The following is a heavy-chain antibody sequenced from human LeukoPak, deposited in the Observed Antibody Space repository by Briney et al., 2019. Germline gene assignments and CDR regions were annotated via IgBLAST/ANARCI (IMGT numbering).Heavy chain of an antibody. CDR1: GYTFTGYY. CDR3: ARDRSIAVAGDFDY. Sequence: ASVKVSCKASGYTFTGYYMHWVRQAPGQGLEWMGWISAYNGNTNYAQKLQGRVTMTTDASTSTAYMELRSLRSDDTAVYYCARDRSIAVAGDFDYWGQGTLVTVSS. V-gene: IGHV1-18*04. J-gene: IGHJ4*02. D-gene: IGHD6-19*01. CDR2: ISAYNGNT.